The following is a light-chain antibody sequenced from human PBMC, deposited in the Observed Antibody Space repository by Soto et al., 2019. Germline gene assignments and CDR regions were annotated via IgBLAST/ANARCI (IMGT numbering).Light chain of an antibody. CDR2: EVT. CDR3: SSKRSSDTLYV. V-gene: IGLV2-14*01. CDR1: SSEIGGSKY. Sequence: QSALTQPASLSGSHGRSITISCAGTSSEIGGSKYVSWYQQHPGKAPKLIIYEVTYRPSGVSARFSGSKSGNTASLTVSGLQAEDEADYYCSSKRSSDTLYVFGTGTNFTVL. J-gene: IGLJ1*01.